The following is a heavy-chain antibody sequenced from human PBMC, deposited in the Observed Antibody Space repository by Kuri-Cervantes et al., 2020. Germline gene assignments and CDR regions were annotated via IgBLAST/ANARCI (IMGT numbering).Heavy chain of an antibody. V-gene: IGHV1/OR15-2*02. CDR2: IDPANGNT. Sequence: QVQLQESVADLVRPGASVKLSCTASGFNIENTYMHWVKQRPEQGLEWIGRIDPANGNTKYAPKFQGKATITADTSSNTAYLQLSSLTSEDTAIYYCARGTYSYTVGYWGQGTTLTVSS. CDR3: ARGTYSYTVGY. CDR1: GFNIENTY. J-gene: IGHJ6*02. D-gene: IGHD1-26*01.